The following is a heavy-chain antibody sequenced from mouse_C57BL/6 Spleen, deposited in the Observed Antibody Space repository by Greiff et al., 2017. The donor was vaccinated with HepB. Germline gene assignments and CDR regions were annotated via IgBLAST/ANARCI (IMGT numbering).Heavy chain of an antibody. V-gene: IGHV1-85*01. J-gene: IGHJ4*01. CDR2: IYPRDGST. Sequence: VQLKESGPELVKPGASVKLSCKASGYTFTSYDINWVKQRPGQGLEWIGWIYPRDGSTKYNEKFKGKATLTVDTSSSTAYMELHSLTSEDSAVYFCARGDYGSSFYAMDYWGQGTSVTVSS. D-gene: IGHD1-1*01. CDR3: ARGDYGSSFYAMDY. CDR1: GYTFTSYD.